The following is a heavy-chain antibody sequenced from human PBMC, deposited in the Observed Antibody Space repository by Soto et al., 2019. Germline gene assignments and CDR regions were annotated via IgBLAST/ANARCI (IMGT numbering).Heavy chain of an antibody. CDR2: IYYSGST. V-gene: IGHV4-31*03. Sequence: SETLSLTCTVSGGSISSGGYYWSWIRQHPGKGLEWIGYIYYSGSTYYNPSLKSRVTISVDTSKNQFSLKLSSVTAADTAVYYCAREIKVYGDNYFDYWGKGTLVTVSS. CDR3: AREIKVYGDNYFDY. CDR1: GGSISSGGYY. D-gene: IGHD4-17*01. J-gene: IGHJ4*02.